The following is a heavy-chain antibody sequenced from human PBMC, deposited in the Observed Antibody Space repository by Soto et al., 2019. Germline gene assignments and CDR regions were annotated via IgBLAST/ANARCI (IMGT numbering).Heavy chain of an antibody. CDR1: GFTFSAYG. CDR2: IWYDGSNK. CDR3: AKGAGSGRNFDY. Sequence: QVQLVESGGGVVQPGRSLRLSCAASGFTFSAYGMHGVRQAPGKGLEWVAFIWYDGSNKYYADSVQGRFTISRDNSKTTLFLQMNSLRAEDTAVYYCAKGAGSGRNFDYWGQGTLVTVSS. J-gene: IGHJ4*02. D-gene: IGHD6-19*01. V-gene: IGHV3-33*06.